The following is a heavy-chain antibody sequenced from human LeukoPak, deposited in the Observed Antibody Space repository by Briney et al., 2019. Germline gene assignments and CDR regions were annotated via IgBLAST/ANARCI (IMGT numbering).Heavy chain of an antibody. J-gene: IGHJ3*01. V-gene: IGHV3-11*04. CDR1: GFSFKEHY. CDR2: ISSSGSTI. CDR3: AREMSSISWFDVFDL. Sequence: GGSLRLSCAASGFSFKEHYMSWIRQAPGKGLEWMAYISSSGSTIYYGDSVRGRFTISRDNAKASLYLQMNSLRGEDTAVYYCAREMSSISWFDVFDLWGQGTMVTVSS. D-gene: IGHD2-2*01.